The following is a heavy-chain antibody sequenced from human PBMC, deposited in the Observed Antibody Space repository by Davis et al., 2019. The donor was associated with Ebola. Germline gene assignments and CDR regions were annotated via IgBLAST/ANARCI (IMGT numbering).Heavy chain of an antibody. CDR2: ISASGGGT. V-gene: IGHV3-23*01. CDR3: TRGDGYLDY. CDR1: GFTFSTYA. J-gene: IGHJ4*02. D-gene: IGHD5-24*01. Sequence: GESLKISCAAPGFTFSTYAMSWVRQAPGKGLEWVSAISASGGGTFHADSVKGRFTIYRDNSKTTLYLQMNSLRADDTAVYYCTRGDGYLDYWGQGTLVTVSS.